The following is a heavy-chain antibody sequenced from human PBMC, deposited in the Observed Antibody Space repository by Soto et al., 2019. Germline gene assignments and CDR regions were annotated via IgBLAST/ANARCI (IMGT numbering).Heavy chain of an antibody. Sequence: ASVKVCCKASGCTFTGYCMHWVRQAPGQGLEWMGWINPNSGDTNYAQKFQGRVTMTRDTSISTAYMDLTRLRSDDTAVYYCARGVDLVLVSELGSKLRYFVWLFYYWGQGTPVT. D-gene: IGHD3-9*01. CDR3: ARGVDLVLVSELGSKLRYFVWLFYY. J-gene: IGHJ4*02. CDR2: INPNSGDT. V-gene: IGHV1-2*02. CDR1: GCTFTGYC.